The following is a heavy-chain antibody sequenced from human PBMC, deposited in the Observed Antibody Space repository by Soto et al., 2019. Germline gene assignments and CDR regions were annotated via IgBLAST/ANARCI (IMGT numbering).Heavy chain of an antibody. CDR3: ARDKEGGYSYGATGY. D-gene: IGHD5-18*01. Sequence: LRLSCAASGFTFSSYAMHWVRQAPGKGLEWVAVISYDGSNKYYADSVKGRFTISRDNSKNTLYLQMNSLRAEDTAVYYCARDKEGGYSYGATGYWGQGTLVTVSS. J-gene: IGHJ4*02. V-gene: IGHV3-30-3*01. CDR2: ISYDGSNK. CDR1: GFTFSSYA.